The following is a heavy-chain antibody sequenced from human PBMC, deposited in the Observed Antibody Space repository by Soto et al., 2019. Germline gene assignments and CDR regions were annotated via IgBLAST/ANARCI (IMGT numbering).Heavy chain of an antibody. CDR3: AKDLYDVGYSSGWYQYYFDY. V-gene: IGHV3-11*01. J-gene: IGHJ4*02. CDR1: GYTFSDYY. Sequence: GGSLRLSCAASGYTFSDYYMSWIRQAPGKGLEWISYIDTSGTKIYYADSVKGRFTITRDNAKNSLYLEMNSLRDEDTAVYYCAKDLYDVGYSSGWYQYYFDYWGQGTLVTVSS. D-gene: IGHD6-13*01. CDR2: IDTSGTKI.